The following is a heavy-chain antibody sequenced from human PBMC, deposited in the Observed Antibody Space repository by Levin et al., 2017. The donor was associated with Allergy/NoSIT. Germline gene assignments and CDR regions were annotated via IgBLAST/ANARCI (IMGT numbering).Heavy chain of an antibody. CDR2: ISSSSRSI. Sequence: GGSLRLSCAASGFTFSSYSMSWVRQAPGKGLEWVSYISSSSRSIYYADSVKGRFTISRDNAKNSLYLQMNSLRAEDTAVYYCARRDYYDSSGYSRNYFDYWGQGTLVTVSS. D-gene: IGHD3-22*01. J-gene: IGHJ4*02. V-gene: IGHV3-48*01. CDR1: GFTFSSYS. CDR3: ARRDYYDSSGYSRNYFDY.